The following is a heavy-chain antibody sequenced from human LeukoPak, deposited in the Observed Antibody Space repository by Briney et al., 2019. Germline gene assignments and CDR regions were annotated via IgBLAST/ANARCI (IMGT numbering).Heavy chain of an antibody. D-gene: IGHD2-15*01. V-gene: IGHV4-34*01. Sequence: PSETLSLTCAVYGGSFSGYYWSWIRQPPGKGLEWIGEINHSGSTNYNPSLKSRVTISVDTSKNQFSLKLGSVTAADTAVYYCARGRRAYGGLPFDYWGQGTLVTVSS. CDR1: GGSFSGYY. CDR3: ARGRRAYGGLPFDY. J-gene: IGHJ4*02. CDR2: INHSGST.